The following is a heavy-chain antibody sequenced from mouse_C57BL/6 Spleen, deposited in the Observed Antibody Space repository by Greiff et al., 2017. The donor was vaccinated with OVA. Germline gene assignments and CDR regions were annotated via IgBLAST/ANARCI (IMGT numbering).Heavy chain of an antibody. V-gene: IGHV1-64*01. CDR3: ARGPIWTTVGGGAMDY. Sequence: QVQLQQSGAELVKPGASVTLSCKASGYTFTSYWMHWVKQRPGQGLEWIGMIHPNSGSTNYNEKFKSKATLTVAKSSSPASMQLGSLTAEDSAVYYCARGPIWTTVGGGAMDYWGQGTSVTVSS. D-gene: IGHD1-1*01. J-gene: IGHJ4*01. CDR1: GYTFTSYW. CDR2: IHPNSGST.